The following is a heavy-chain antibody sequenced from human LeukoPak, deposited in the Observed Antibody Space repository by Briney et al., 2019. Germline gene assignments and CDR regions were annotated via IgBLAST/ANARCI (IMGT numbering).Heavy chain of an antibody. V-gene: IGHV3-9*01. CDR3: AKGPVDTAMVTRLDY. CDR1: GFTFDDYA. J-gene: IGHJ4*02. D-gene: IGHD5-18*01. Sequence: PGGYLRLSCAASGFTFDDYAMHWVRQAPGKGLEWVSGISWNSGSIGYADSVKGRFTISRDNAKNSLYLQMNSRRAEDTALYYWAKGPVDTAMVTRLDYWGQGTRVTVSS. CDR2: ISWNSGSI.